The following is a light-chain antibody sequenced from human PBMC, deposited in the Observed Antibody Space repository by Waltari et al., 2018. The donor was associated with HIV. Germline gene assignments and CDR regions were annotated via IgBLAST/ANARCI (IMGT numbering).Light chain of an antibody. CDR3: QQRSNWPPLT. J-gene: IGKJ4*01. V-gene: IGKV3-11*01. Sequence: EIVLTQSPATLSLSPGDRATLSCRASQSVNDYIAWYQHKPGQAPRLLIYDVSTRATGIPARFSGSRSGTDFTLTISSLEPEDFAVYYCQQRSNWPPLTVGGGTKVEIK. CDR2: DVS. CDR1: QSVNDY.